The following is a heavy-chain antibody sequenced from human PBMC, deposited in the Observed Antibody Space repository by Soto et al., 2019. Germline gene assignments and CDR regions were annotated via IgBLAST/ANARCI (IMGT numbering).Heavy chain of an antibody. V-gene: IGHV1-69*06. CDR3: ARGVGMATKYYFEY. D-gene: IGHD5-12*01. CDR1: GGTFSSYA. J-gene: IGHJ4*02. Sequence: GASVKVSCKASGGTFSSYAISWVRQAPGQGLEWMGGIIPIFGTANYAQKFQGRVTITADKSTSTAYMELSSLRSEDTAVYYCARGVGMATKYYFEYWGQGTLGTVS. CDR2: IIPIFGTA.